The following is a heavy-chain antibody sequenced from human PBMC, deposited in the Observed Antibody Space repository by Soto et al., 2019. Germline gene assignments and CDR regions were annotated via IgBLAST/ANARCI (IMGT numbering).Heavy chain of an antibody. V-gene: IGHV4-30-4*01. CDR1: GGSISSGDYY. Sequence: SETLSLTCTVSGGSISSGDYYWSWIRQPPGKGLEWIGYIYYSGSTYYNPSLKSRVTISVDTSKNQFSLKLSSVTAADTAVYYCARLAEVTPRDAFDIWGQGTMVTVSS. CDR2: IYYSGST. D-gene: IGHD2-21*02. J-gene: IGHJ3*02. CDR3: ARLAEVTPRDAFDI.